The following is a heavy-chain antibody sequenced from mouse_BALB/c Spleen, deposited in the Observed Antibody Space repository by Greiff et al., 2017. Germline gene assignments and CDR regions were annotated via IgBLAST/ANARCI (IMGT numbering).Heavy chain of an antibody. V-gene: IGHV6-6*02. CDR3: TGGPNWGFDY. CDR2: IRLKSNNYAT. CDR1: GFTFSNYW. Sequence: EVMLVESGGGLVQPGGSMKLSCVASGFTFSNYWMNWVRQSPEKGLEWVAEIRLKSNNYATHYAESVKGRFTISRDDSKSSVYLQMNNLRAEDTGIYYCTGGPNWGFDYWGQGTTLTVSS. J-gene: IGHJ2*01. D-gene: IGHD4-1*01.